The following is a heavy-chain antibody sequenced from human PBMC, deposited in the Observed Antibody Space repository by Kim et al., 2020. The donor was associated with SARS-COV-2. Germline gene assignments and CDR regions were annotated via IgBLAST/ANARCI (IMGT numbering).Heavy chain of an antibody. CDR1: GFTFSSYA. CDR2: ISYDGSNK. D-gene: IGHD3-22*01. J-gene: IGHJ4*02. CDR3: ARVDSSGYYFDY. Sequence: GWSLRLSCAASGFTFSSYAMHWVRQAPGKGLEWVAVISYDGSNKYYADSVKGRFTISRDNSKNTLYLQMNSLRAEDTAVYYCARVDSSGYYFDYWGQGTLVTVSS. V-gene: IGHV3-30-3*01.